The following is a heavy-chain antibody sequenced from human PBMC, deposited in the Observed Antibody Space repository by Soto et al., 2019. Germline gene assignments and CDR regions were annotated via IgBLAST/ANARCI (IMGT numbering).Heavy chain of an antibody. J-gene: IGHJ5*02. CDR1: GGTFSSYA. D-gene: IGHD2-2*01. V-gene: IGHV1-69*01. CDR3: ARDRKLGYCSSTSCYGADNWFDP. CDR2: IIPIFGTA. Sequence: QVQLVQSGAEVKKPGSSVKVSCKASGGTFSSYAISWVRQAPGQGLEWMGGIIPIFGTANYAQKLQGRVTITADESTSTAYMELSSLRSEDTAVYYCARDRKLGYCSSTSCYGADNWFDPWGQGTLVTVSS.